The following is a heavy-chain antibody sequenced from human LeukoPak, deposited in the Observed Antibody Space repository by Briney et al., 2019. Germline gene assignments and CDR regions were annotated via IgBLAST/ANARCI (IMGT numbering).Heavy chain of an antibody. Sequence: GASVKVSCKASGYTFTGYYMHWVRQAPGQGLEWMGRISPNSGGTSYAQNFQGRVTMTRDTFISTAYMELSSLRSDDTAVYYCARGVDYSNNNWFDPWGQGTLVTVSS. CDR3: ARGVDYSNNNWFDP. J-gene: IGHJ5*02. CDR2: ISPNSGGT. CDR1: GYTFTGYY. D-gene: IGHD4-11*01. V-gene: IGHV1-2*06.